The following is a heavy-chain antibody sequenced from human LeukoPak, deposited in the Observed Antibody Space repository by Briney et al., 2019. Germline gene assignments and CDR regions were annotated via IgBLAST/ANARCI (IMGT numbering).Heavy chain of an antibody. CDR1: GGTFSNYA. CDR3: ARTYYYDSSGYYFDY. Sequence: SVKVSCKASGGTFSNYAINWVRQAPGQGLEWMGGIFPIFRTANYAQKFQGRVTITADESTSTAYMELNSLRSEDAAVYYCARTYYYDSSGYYFDYWGQGTLVTVSS. J-gene: IGHJ4*02. V-gene: IGHV1-69*13. D-gene: IGHD3-22*01. CDR2: IFPIFRTA.